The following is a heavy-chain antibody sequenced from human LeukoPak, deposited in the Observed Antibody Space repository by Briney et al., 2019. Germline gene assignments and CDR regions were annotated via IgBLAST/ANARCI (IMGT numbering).Heavy chain of an antibody. Sequence: GGSLRLSCTASGFTSGDYAMSWFRQAPGKGLEWVGFIRSKAYGGITEYAASVKGRFTISRDDSKSIAYLQMNSLKTEDTAVYYCTRGHSYGLYWGQGTLVTVSS. J-gene: IGHJ4*02. D-gene: IGHD5-18*01. CDR1: GFTSGDYA. CDR3: TRGHSYGLY. V-gene: IGHV3-49*03. CDR2: IRSKAYGGIT.